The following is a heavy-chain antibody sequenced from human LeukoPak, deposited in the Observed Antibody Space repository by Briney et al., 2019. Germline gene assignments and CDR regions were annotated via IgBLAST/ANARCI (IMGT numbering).Heavy chain of an antibody. J-gene: IGHJ3*02. CDR2: INTNTGNP. Sequence: ASVTVSCKASGYTFTSYAMNWVRQAPGQGLEWMGWINTNTGNPTYAQGFTGRFVFSLDTSVSTAYLQISSLKAEDTAVYYCATRSSIVGATLAFDIWGQGTMVTVSS. V-gene: IGHV7-4-1*02. CDR1: GYTFTSYA. CDR3: ATRSSIVGATLAFDI. D-gene: IGHD1-26*01.